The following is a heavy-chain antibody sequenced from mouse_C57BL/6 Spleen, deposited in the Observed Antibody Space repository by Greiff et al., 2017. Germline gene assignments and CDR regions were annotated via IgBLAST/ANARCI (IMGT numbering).Heavy chain of an antibody. J-gene: IGHJ4*01. D-gene: IGHD1-1*01. V-gene: IGHV2-3*01. CDR3: ATLYVYYAMDY. CDR1: GFSLTSYG. Sequence: VQLVESGPGLVAPSQSLSITCTVSGFSLTSYGVSWVRQPPGKGLEWMGVIWGAGSTNYPSALISRLSISKDNSKSQVFLKLNSLQTDDTSTYYFATLYVYYAMDYWGQGTSVTVSS. CDR2: IWGAGST.